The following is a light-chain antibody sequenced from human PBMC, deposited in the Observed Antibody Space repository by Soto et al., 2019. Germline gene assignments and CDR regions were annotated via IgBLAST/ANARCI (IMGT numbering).Light chain of an antibody. CDR1: QSVGTR. Sequence: EILLTQSRDTLSLSPGEIATLSCRAAQSVGTRLAWYQHKTGQAPRLLISGASSRATGIPDRFTGSGSETSFTLTISRLEPEDLALYYCQHYQSGHPITFGQGTRLEIK. V-gene: IGKV3-20*01. J-gene: IGKJ5*01. CDR3: QHYQSGHPIT. CDR2: GAS.